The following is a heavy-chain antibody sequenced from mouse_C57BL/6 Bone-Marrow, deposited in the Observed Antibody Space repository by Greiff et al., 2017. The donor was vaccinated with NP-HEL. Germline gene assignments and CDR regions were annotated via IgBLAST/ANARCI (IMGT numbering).Heavy chain of an antibody. V-gene: IGHV5-9*01. CDR3: ARHNYDGAWFAY. CDR1: GFTFSSYT. CDR2: ISGGGGNT. D-gene: IGHD2-4*01. Sequence: EVQVVESGGGLVKPGGSLKLSCAASGFTFSSYTMSWVRQTPEKRLEWVATISGGGGNTYYPDSVKGRFIISRDNAKNTLYLQMSSLRSEDTALYYCARHNYDGAWFAYWGQGTLVNVSA. J-gene: IGHJ3*01.